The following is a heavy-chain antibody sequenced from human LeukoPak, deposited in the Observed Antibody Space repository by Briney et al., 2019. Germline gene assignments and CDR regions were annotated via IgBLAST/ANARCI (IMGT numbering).Heavy chain of an antibody. J-gene: IGHJ5*02. Sequence: VASVKVSCKASGYTFTSFYKHWVRQAPGQGLEWMGWINPNSGGTNYAQKFQGRITMTTDTSMSTAYMELSRLTSDDTAVYYCARAGGRSWFDPWGQGTLVTVSS. CDR1: GYTFTSFY. V-gene: IGHV1-2*02. CDR2: INPNSGGT. CDR3: ARAGGRSWFDP.